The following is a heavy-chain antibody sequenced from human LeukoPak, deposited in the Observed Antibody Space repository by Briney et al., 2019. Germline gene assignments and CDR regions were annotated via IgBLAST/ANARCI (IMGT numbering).Heavy chain of an antibody. V-gene: IGHV3-23*01. J-gene: IGHJ6*02. D-gene: IGHD2-2*02. CDR2: ISGSGGST. CDR3: AKEPSPIYCSSTSCYTYYGMDV. CDR1: GFTFSSYA. Sequence: GGSLRLSCAASGFTFSSYAMSWVRQAPGKGLEWVSPISGSGGSTYYADSVKGRFTISRDNSKNTLYLQMNSLRAEDTAVYYCAKEPSPIYCSSTSCYTYYGMDVWGQGTTVTVSS.